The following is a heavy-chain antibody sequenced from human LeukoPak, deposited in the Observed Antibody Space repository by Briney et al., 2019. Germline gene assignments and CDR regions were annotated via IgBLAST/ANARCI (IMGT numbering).Heavy chain of an antibody. CDR2: IYNSGST. CDR3: ARGNTWSTSK. V-gene: IGHV4-59*08. CDR1: GGSISSYY. D-gene: IGHD1-1*01. J-gene: IGHJ4*02. Sequence: SETLSLTCTVSGGSISSYYWSWIRQPPGKGLEWIGNIYNSGSTNYNPSLKSRVTISVDTSKNQFSLKLTSVTATDTAFYYCARGNTWSTSKWGQGTLVTVSS.